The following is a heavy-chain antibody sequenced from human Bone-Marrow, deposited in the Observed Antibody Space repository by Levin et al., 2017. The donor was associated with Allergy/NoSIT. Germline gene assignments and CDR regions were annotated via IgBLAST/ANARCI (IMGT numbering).Heavy chain of an antibody. V-gene: IGHV3-13*01. CDR1: GFTFSSYD. Sequence: GESLKISCAASGFTFSSYDMHWVRQATGKGLEWVSGIGTVGDTYYPGSVKGRFTISRENAKNSVYLQMNSLRAGDTAVYYCARACSGGNCVGNGLDVWGQGTTVTVSS. J-gene: IGHJ6*02. D-gene: IGHD2-15*01. CDR2: IGTVGDT. CDR3: ARACSGGNCVGNGLDV.